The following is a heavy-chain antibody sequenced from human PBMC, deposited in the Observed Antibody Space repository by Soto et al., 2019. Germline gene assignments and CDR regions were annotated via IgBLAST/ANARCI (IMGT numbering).Heavy chain of an antibody. CDR2: IIPTFGTA. J-gene: IGHJ3*02. CDR1: GGTFSSSA. CDR3: ARSETAGHRGFDI. Sequence: QVQLVQSGAEMREPGSSVKVSCKASGGTFSSSAINWLRQAPGQGPEWMGGIIPTFGTANYIEKFRGRVTITADTSTSTAYMEVSSLTSEDTAMNFCARSETAGHRGFDIWGQGKMVTVSS. D-gene: IGHD6-19*01. V-gene: IGHV1-69*06.